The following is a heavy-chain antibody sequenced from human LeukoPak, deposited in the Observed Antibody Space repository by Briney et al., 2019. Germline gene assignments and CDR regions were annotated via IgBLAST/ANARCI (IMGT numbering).Heavy chain of an antibody. CDR2: ISGDGRNI. D-gene: IGHD7-27*01. CDR1: GFTLSSDA. J-gene: IGHJ4*02. CDR3: AKDGGLWVSAHWGDS. Sequence: GGSLRLSCAASGFTLSSDAMNWVRRAPGKGLEWVSSISGDGRNIQYADSVKGRFTVSRDNSKNTLYLQMNSLRADDTAVYYCAKDGGLWVSAHWGDSWGRGTLVTVSS. V-gene: IGHV3-23*01.